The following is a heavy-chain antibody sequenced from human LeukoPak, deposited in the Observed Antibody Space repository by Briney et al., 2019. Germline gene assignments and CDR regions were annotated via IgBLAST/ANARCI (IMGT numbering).Heavy chain of an antibody. CDR3: ARADYGDYANY. D-gene: IGHD4-17*01. CDR2: INPSGGST. Sequence: EASVKVSCKASGYTFTSYYMHWVRQAPGQGLEWMGIINPSGGSTSYAQKFQGRVTMTRDMSTSTAYMELSSLRSEDTAVYYCARADYGDYANYWGQGTLVTVSS. V-gene: IGHV1-46*01. J-gene: IGHJ4*02. CDR1: GYTFTSYY.